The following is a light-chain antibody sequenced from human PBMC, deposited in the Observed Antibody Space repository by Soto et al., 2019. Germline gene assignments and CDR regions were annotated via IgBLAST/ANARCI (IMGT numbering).Light chain of an antibody. V-gene: IGLV2-11*01. CDR3: CSYAGTYTFYV. CDR1: SSDVGGYKY. Sequence: HSALTQPRSVSGSPGQSVTISCTGTSSDVGGYKYVSWYQQHPGKAPKLMIYDVSKRPSGVPDRFSGSKSGNTASLTISGLQAEDEADYYCCSYAGTYTFYVFGTGTKLTVL. J-gene: IGLJ1*01. CDR2: DVS.